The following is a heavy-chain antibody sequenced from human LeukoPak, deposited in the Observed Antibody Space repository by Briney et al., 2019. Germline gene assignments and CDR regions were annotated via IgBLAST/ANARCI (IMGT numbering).Heavy chain of an antibody. J-gene: IGHJ4*02. CDR2: IYYSGST. Sequence: PSETLSLTCTVSGGSISSSSYYWGWIRQPPGKGLEWIGSIYYSGSTYYNPSLKSRVTISVDTSKNQFSLKLSSVTAADTAVYYCASHVDTAMPRAYYFDYWGQGTLVTVSS. CDR3: ASHVDTAMPRAYYFDY. D-gene: IGHD5-18*01. V-gene: IGHV4-39*01. CDR1: GGSISSSSYY.